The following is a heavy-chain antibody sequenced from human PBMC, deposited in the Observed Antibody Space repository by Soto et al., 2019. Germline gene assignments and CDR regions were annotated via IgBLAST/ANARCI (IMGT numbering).Heavy chain of an antibody. CDR2: IIDSGGST. J-gene: IGHJ6*02. CDR1: GFTFSSCA. V-gene: IGHV3-23*01. Sequence: EVHLLESGGALVQPGGSLRLSCAASGFTFSSCAMGWVRQAPGKGLEWVSDIIDSGGSTYYAEAVKGRFTISRDNXXXXXXXXXXXXXXXXXXXXXXXXXXXXXXYYGVDVWGQGTTVTVSS. CDR3: XXXXXXXXYYGVDV.